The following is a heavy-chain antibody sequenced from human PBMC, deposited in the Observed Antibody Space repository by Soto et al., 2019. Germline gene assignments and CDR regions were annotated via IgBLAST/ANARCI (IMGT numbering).Heavy chain of an antibody. Sequence: GGSLRLSCAASGLTFSSYGMHWVRQAPGKGLEWVAVISYDGSNKYYADSVKGRFTISRDNSKNTLYLQMNSLRAEDTAVYYCAKGMLRGYYDSSGQSYYYYGMDVWGQGTTVTVSS. D-gene: IGHD3-22*01. CDR1: GLTFSSYG. CDR2: ISYDGSNK. J-gene: IGHJ6*02. CDR3: AKGMLRGYYDSSGQSYYYYGMDV. V-gene: IGHV3-30*18.